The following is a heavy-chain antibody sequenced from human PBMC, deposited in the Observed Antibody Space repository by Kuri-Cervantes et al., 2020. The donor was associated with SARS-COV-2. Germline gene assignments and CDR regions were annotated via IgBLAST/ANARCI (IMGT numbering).Heavy chain of an antibody. CDR1: GFTFSSYE. V-gene: IGHV3-21*01. CDR2: ISTSSAYI. CDR3: AREIEGFDI. J-gene: IGHJ3*02. D-gene: IGHD2-21*01. Sequence: ESLKISCAASGFTFSSYEMNWVRQAPGKGLEWVSYISTSSAYIHHGDSVKGRFIISRDNAKNSLYLQMTSLRAEDTAVYYCAREIEGFDIWGQGTMVTVSS.